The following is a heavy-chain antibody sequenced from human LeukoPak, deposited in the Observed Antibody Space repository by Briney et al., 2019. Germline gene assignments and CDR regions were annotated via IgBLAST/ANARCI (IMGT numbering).Heavy chain of an antibody. D-gene: IGHD1-26*01. CDR3: VRDGSGSYPY. CDR1: GGSISSSSYY. J-gene: IGHJ4*02. V-gene: IGHV4-39*07. Sequence: SETLSLTCTVSGGSISSSSYYWGWIRQPPRKDLEWIASIYYSGFPYYNPSLKSRVTISVDTSKNQFSLTLSSETAADTAVYYCVRDGSGSYPYWGQGTLITVSS. CDR2: IYYSGFP.